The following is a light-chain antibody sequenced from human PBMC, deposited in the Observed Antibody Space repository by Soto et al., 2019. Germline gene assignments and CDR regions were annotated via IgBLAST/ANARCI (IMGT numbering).Light chain of an antibody. CDR1: QSVSSN. CDR3: QQYNNWPPWT. V-gene: IGKV3-15*01. CDR2: HAS. J-gene: IGKJ1*01. Sequence: IMMTQSPDTLSVYTGERATLSCRASQSVSSNLAWYQQKPGQAPRLLIYHASARATGIPARFSGSGSGTEFTLTISGLQSEDFAVYYCQQYNNWPPWTFGQGTKV.